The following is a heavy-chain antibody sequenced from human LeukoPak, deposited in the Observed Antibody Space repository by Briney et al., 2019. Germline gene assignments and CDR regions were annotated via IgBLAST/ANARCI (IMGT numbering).Heavy chain of an antibody. CDR3: ARDVEMATIMDAFDI. CDR2: ISSSSSAI. CDR1: GFTFSSYA. D-gene: IGHD5-24*01. Sequence: PGGSLRLSCAASGFTFSSYAMNWVRQAPGKGLEWVSYISSSSSAIYYADSVKGRFTISRDNAKNSLYLQMNSLRDEDTAVYYCARDVEMATIMDAFDIWGQGTMVTVSS. J-gene: IGHJ3*02. V-gene: IGHV3-48*02.